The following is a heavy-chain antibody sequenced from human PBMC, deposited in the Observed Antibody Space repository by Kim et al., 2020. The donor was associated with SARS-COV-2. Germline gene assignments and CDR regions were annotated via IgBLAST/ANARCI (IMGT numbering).Heavy chain of an antibody. D-gene: IGHD3-10*01. J-gene: IGHJ4*02. CDR3: ARSRGYYGSGSYPYAFDY. Sequence: KSRVTISVDTSKNQFSLKLSSVTAAHTAVYYCARSRGYYGSGSYPYAFDYWGQGTLVTVSS. V-gene: IGHV4-39*01.